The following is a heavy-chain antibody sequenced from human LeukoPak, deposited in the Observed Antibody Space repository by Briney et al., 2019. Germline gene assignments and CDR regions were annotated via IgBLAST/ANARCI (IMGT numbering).Heavy chain of an antibody. CDR2: ISGSGGST. Sequence: GGSLRLSCAASEFIVSANYMSWVRQAPGKGLEWVSAISGSGGSTYYTDSVKGRFTVSRDNSKNTVYLQMNSLRAEDTAVYYCAKGPRTVRFGDRHKGMFDYWGQGTLVTVSS. D-gene: IGHD3-10*01. CDR3: AKGPRTVRFGDRHKGMFDY. V-gene: IGHV3-23*01. J-gene: IGHJ4*02. CDR1: EFIVSANY.